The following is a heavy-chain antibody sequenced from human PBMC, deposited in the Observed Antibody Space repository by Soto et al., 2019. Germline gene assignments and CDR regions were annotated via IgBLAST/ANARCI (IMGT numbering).Heavy chain of an antibody. CDR3: THSRCGGDCLQSYSSHYYYGMDV. D-gene: IGHD2-21*02. CDR1: GFSLNTGGLG. J-gene: IGHJ6*02. V-gene: IGHV2-5*02. CDR2: IYWDDDK. Sequence: QITLKESGPTLVKPTQTLTLTCTFSGFSLNTGGLGVGWIRQPPGKALEWLALIYWDDDKRYSPSLKSRLSITKYTSNNQVVLTMTNMDPVDTATYYCTHSRCGGDCLQSYSSHYYYGMDVWGQGTTVTVSS.